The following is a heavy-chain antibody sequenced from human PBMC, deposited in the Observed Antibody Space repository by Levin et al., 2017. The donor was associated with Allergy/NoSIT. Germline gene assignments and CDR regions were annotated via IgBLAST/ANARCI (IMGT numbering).Heavy chain of an antibody. Sequence: GESLKISCAASGFTFSNAWMSWVRQAPGKGLEWVGRIKSKTDGGTTDYAAPVKGRFTISRDDSKNTLYLQMNSLKTEDTAVYYCTTDGYSGYDSRDYFDYWGQGTLVTVSS. V-gene: IGHV3-15*01. D-gene: IGHD5-12*01. CDR3: TTDGYSGYDSRDYFDY. J-gene: IGHJ4*02. CDR1: GFTFSNAW. CDR2: IKSKTDGGTT.